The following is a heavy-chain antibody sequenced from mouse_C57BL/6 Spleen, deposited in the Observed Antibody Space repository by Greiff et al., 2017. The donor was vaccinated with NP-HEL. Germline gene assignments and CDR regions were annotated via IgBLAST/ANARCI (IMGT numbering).Heavy chain of an antibody. CDR3: ARGTAYDGYLPFDY. J-gene: IGHJ2*01. V-gene: IGHV1-31*01. D-gene: IGHD2-3*01. Sequence: EVKLMESGPELVKPGASVKISCKASGYSFTGYYMHWVKQSHGNILDWIGYIYPYNGVSSYNQKFKGKATLTVDKSSSTAYMELRSLTSEDSAVYYCARGTAYDGYLPFDYWGQGTTLTVSS. CDR1: GYSFTGYY. CDR2: IYPYNGVS.